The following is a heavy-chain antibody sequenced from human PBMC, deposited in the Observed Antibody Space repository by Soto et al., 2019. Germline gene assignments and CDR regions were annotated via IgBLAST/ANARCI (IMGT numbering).Heavy chain of an antibody. J-gene: IGHJ6*02. CDR2: ISYSGST. CDR3: ARKVATNDYYYYYGLDV. D-gene: IGHD2-8*01. CDR1: GGSISSYY. Sequence: SETLSLTCTVSGGSISSYYWNWIRQPPGKGLEWIGYISYSGSTDYNPSLKSRVTISVDTSKNQFSLKLSSVTAADTAVYFCARKVATNDYYYYYGLDVWGQGTTVTVSS. V-gene: IGHV4-59*01.